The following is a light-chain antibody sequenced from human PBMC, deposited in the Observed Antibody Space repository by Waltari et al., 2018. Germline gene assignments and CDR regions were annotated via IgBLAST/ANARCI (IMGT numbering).Light chain of an antibody. CDR3: QTWDSGTVI. Sequence: QLVLTQSPSASASLGASVKLTCTLSSGHTRYSIAFHQQLPDKGPRYLMTLNSDGSHTKGDGIPDRFSGSSSGAERYLTLSSLQSEDEADYFCQTWDSGTVIFGGGTRLTVL. CDR2: LNSDGSH. CDR1: SGHTRYS. V-gene: IGLV4-69*01. J-gene: IGLJ2*01.